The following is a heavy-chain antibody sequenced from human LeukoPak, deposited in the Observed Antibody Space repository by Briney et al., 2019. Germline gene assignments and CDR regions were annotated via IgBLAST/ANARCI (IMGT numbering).Heavy chain of an antibody. D-gene: IGHD3-3*01. V-gene: IGHV4-38-2*01. CDR1: GYSISSGYY. CDR3: ASQTYDFWSGYYISYFDY. J-gene: IGHJ4*02. CDR2: IYHSGST. Sequence: SETLSLTCAVSGYSISSGYYWGWIRQPPGKGLEWIGSIYHSGSTYYNPSLKSRVTISVDTSKNQFSLKLSSVTAADTSVYYCASQTYDFWSGYYISYFDYWAREPWSPSTQ.